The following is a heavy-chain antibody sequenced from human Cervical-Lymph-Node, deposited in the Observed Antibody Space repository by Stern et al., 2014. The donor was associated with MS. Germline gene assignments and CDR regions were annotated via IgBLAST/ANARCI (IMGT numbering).Heavy chain of an antibody. Sequence: EVQLVESEGGLVQPGGSLRLSCGASGFTFVSYWMSWVRQAPGKGLEWVANIKKDGSEQYSVDSVKGRFTISRDNANNSLYLQMNSLRAEDTAVYYCARDSAPPGVARRRYYYYGMDVWGQGTTVTVSS. CDR1: GFTFVSYW. CDR2: IKKDGSEQ. CDR3: ARDSAPPGVARRRYYYYGMDV. J-gene: IGHJ6*02. D-gene: IGHD6-6*01. V-gene: IGHV3-7*01.